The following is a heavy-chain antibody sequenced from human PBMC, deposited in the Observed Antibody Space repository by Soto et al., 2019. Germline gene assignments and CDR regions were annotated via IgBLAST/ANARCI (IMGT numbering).Heavy chain of an antibody. CDR2: IYSSGST. J-gene: IGHJ4*02. CDR1: GASISGYF. D-gene: IGHD3-22*01. Sequence: PSETLSLTCTVSGASISGYFWSWIRQPPEKGLEWIGYIYSSGSTYYNSSLKSRVTISVDTSKNQFSLKLSSVTTADTAVYYCARGTYYYDSRAFGVDYWGQGTLVTVSS. CDR3: ARGTYYYDSRAFGVDY. V-gene: IGHV4-59*01.